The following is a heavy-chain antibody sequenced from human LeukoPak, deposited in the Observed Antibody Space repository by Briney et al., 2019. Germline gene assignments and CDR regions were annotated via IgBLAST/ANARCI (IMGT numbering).Heavy chain of an antibody. Sequence: GGTLRLSCAASGFTFSSYGMSWVRQAPGKGLEWVSVISGSGGSTYYADSVKGRFTISRDNSKNTLYLQMNSLRAEDTALYYCAKDRNSGNYYQTGDFHYWGQGILVTVSS. D-gene: IGHD1-26*01. V-gene: IGHV3-23*01. CDR2: ISGSGGST. CDR1: GFTFSSYG. J-gene: IGHJ4*02. CDR3: AKDRNSGNYYQTGDFHY.